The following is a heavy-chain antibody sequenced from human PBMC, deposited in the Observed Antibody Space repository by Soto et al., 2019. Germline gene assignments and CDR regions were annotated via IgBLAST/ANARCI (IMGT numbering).Heavy chain of an antibody. V-gene: IGHV1-69*02. CDR3: ARSSSCYLGYYNYGMDV. J-gene: IGHJ6*02. CDR1: GGTFSSYT. Sequence: QVQLVQSGAEVKKPGSSVKVSCKASGGTFSSYTISWVRQAPGQGLEWMGRIVPILGFANYAQKFQGRVTSTADKATITANMELSSLRPEDTAVYYCARSSSCYLGYYNYGMDVWGQGTTVTVSS. D-gene: IGHD6-13*01. CDR2: IVPILGFA.